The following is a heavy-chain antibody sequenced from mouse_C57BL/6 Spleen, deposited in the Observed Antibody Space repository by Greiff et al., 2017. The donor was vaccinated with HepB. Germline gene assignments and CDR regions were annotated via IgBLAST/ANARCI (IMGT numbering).Heavy chain of an antibody. Sequence: VQLKQSGPELVKPGDSVKISCKASGYSFTGYFMNWVMQSHGKSLEWIGRINPYNGDTFYNQKFKGKATLTVDKSSSTAHMELRSLTSEDSAVYYCARNGYYGSSYEYFDVWGTGTTVTVSS. V-gene: IGHV1-20*01. CDR1: GYSFTGYF. CDR3: ARNGYYGSSYEYFDV. CDR2: INPYNGDT. J-gene: IGHJ1*03. D-gene: IGHD1-1*01.